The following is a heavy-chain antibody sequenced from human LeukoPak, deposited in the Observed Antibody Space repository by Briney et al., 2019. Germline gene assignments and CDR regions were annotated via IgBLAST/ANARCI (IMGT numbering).Heavy chain of an antibody. J-gene: IGHJ3*02. CDR2: IYPGDSDT. CDR3: ARSGDYGGNLDAFDI. V-gene: IGHV5-51*01. D-gene: IGHD4-23*01. Sequence: GESLKISCKGSGYSFTSYWIGWVRQMPGKGLEWMGIIYPGDSDTRYSPSFQGQVTISADKSISTAYLQWSSLKASDTAMYYCARSGDYGGNLDAFDIWGQGTMATVSS. CDR1: GYSFTSYW.